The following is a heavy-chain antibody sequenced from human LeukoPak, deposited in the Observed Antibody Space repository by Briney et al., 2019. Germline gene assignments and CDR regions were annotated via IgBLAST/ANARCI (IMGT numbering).Heavy chain of an antibody. CDR2: IYTSGST. CDR3: ARERGGDYSDAFDI. V-gene: IGHV4-61*02. D-gene: IGHD4-11*01. Sequence: SETLSLTCTVSGGSISSGSYYWSWIRQPAGKGLEWIGRIYTSGSTNYNPSLKSRVTISVDTSKNQFSLKLSSVTAADTALYYCARERGGDYSDAFDIWGQGTMVTVSS. CDR1: GGSISSGSYY. J-gene: IGHJ3*02.